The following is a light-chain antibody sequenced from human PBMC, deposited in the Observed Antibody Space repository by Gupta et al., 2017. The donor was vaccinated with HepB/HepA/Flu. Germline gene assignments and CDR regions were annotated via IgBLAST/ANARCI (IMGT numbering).Light chain of an antibody. V-gene: IGLV2-14*03. J-gene: IGLJ2*01. CDR3: SSYTTTSTFDVI. Sequence: QSGLTQPASASGSPGQSITIPCPGTSRDVGGSKFVSWYQQHPGKAPKVIIYDVSNRPSGISHRFSGSKSGNTASLTISGLQAEDEADYYCSSYTTTSTFDVIFGGGTKVTVL. CDR2: DVS. CDR1: SRDVGGSKF.